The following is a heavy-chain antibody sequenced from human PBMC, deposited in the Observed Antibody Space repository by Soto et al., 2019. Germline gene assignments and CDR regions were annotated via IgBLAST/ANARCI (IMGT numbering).Heavy chain of an antibody. V-gene: IGHV1-18*01. J-gene: IGHJ4*02. CDR1: GYTFTSYG. D-gene: IGHD6-13*01. Sequence: ASVKVSCKASGYTFTSYGISWVRQAPGQGLEWMGRISAYNGNTNYAQKFQGRVTMTTDTSTSTAYMELSSLRSEDTAVYYCARDPTDGYSSSWYGIDYWGQGTLVTVSS. CDR2: ISAYNGNT. CDR3: ARDPTDGYSSSWYGIDY.